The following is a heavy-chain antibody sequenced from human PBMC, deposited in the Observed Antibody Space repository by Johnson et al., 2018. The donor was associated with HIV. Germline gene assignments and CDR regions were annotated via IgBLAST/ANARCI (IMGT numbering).Heavy chain of an antibody. J-gene: IGHJ3*02. CDR1: GFTFSSYG. Sequence: QVQLVESGGGVVQPGRSLRLSCVASGFTFSSYGMHWVRQAPGKGLEWVAIVSYDGSKKYYPESVKGRFTISRDNSKNTLYLQMDSLRAEDTAVYYCAKIRTSGTGDAFDIWGQGTMVTVSS. CDR3: AKIRTSGTGDAFDI. D-gene: IGHD1-14*01. V-gene: IGHV3-30*18. CDR2: VSYDGSKK.